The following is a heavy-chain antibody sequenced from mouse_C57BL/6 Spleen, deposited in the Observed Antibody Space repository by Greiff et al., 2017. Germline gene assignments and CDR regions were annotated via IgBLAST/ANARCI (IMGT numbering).Heavy chain of an antibody. CDR2: ISNGGGST. Sequence: EVKLLESGGGLVQPGGSLKLSCAASGFTFSDYYMYWVRQTPEKRLEWVAYISNGGGSTYYPDTVKGRFTISRDNAKNTLYLQMSRLKSEDTAMYYCARHKITTVVGDAMDYWGQGTSVTVSS. CDR1: GFTFSDYY. J-gene: IGHJ4*01. V-gene: IGHV5-12*01. D-gene: IGHD1-1*01. CDR3: ARHKITTVVGDAMDY.